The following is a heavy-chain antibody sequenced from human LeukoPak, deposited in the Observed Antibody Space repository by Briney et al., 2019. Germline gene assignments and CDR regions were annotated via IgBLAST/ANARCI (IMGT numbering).Heavy chain of an antibody. Sequence: ASVKVSCKASGGTFSSYAISWVRQAPGQGLEWMGGIIPIFGSANYAQMFQGRVTITTDESTSTAYMELSSLRSEDTAVYYCARGLGDLYYYYYYMDVWGKGTTVTVSS. J-gene: IGHJ6*03. CDR2: IIPIFGSA. D-gene: IGHD3-3*01. V-gene: IGHV1-69*05. CDR3: ARGLGDLYYYYYYMDV. CDR1: GGTFSSYA.